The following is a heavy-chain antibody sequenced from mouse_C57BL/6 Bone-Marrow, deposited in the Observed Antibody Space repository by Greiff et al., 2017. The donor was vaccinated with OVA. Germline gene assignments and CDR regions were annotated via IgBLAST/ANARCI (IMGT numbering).Heavy chain of an antibody. Sequence: EVQVVESGAELVRPGASVKLSCTASGFNIKDDYMHWVKQRPEQGLEWIGWIDPENGDTEYASKFQGKATITADTSSNTAYLQLSSLTSEDTAVYYCTTEGRDYWGQGTTLTVSS. CDR1: GFNIKDDY. V-gene: IGHV14-4*01. D-gene: IGHD3-3*01. J-gene: IGHJ2*01. CDR3: TTEGRDY. CDR2: IDPENGDT.